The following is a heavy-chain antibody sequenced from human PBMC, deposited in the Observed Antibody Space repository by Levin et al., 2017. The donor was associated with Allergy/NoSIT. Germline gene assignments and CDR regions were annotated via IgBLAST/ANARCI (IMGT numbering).Heavy chain of an antibody. Sequence: GESLKISCAASGFTFSSYGMHWVRQAPGKGLEWVAVISYDGSNKYYADSVKGRFTISRDNSKNTLYLQMNSLRAEDTAVYYCAKDLEGDYGGNYTPLHFDYWGQGTLVTVSS. J-gene: IGHJ4*02. CDR2: ISYDGSNK. CDR3: AKDLEGDYGGNYTPLHFDY. CDR1: GFTFSSYG. D-gene: IGHD4-23*01. V-gene: IGHV3-30*18.